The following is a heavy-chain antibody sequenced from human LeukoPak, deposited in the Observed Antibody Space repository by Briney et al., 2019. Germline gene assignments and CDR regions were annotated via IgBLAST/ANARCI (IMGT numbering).Heavy chain of an antibody. J-gene: IGHJ4*02. CDR1: GGSVSSGSYY. D-gene: IGHD3-3*01. CDR3: ARGSRLRFPFDY. Sequence: SETLSLTCTVSGGSVSSGSYYWSWIRQPPGKGLEWIGYIYYSGSTNYNPSLKSRVTISVDTSKNQFSLKLSSVTAADTAVYYCARGSRLRFPFDYWGQGTLVTVSS. CDR2: IYYSGST. V-gene: IGHV4-61*01.